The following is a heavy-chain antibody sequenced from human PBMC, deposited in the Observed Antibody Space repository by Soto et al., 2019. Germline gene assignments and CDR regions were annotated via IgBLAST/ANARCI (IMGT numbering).Heavy chain of an antibody. CDR1: GFTFTSSA. J-gene: IGHJ4*02. D-gene: IGHD6-13*01. CDR2: IVVGSGNT. Sequence: AASVKVSCKASGFTFTSSAVQWVRQARGQRLEWIGWIVVGSGNTNYAQKFQERVTITRDMSTSTAYMELSSLRSEDTAVYYCAADSSSWSFDYWGQGTLVTVSS. V-gene: IGHV1-58*01. CDR3: AADSSSWSFDY.